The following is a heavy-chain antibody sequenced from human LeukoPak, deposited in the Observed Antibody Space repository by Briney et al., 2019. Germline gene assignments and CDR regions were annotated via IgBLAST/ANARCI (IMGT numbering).Heavy chain of an antibody. CDR3: ARVGYYDFWSGYSATLDY. Sequence: ASVKVSCKASGYTFTSYGISWVRQAPGQGLEWMGWISAYNGSTNYAQKLQGRVTMTTDTSTSTAYMELRSLRSDDTAVYYCARVGYYDFWSGYSATLDYWGQGTLVTVSS. CDR1: GYTFTSYG. CDR2: ISAYNGST. D-gene: IGHD3-3*01. J-gene: IGHJ4*02. V-gene: IGHV1-18*01.